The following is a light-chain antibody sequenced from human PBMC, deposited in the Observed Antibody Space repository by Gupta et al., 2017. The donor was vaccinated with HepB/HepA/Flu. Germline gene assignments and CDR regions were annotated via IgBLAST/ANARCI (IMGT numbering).Light chain of an antibody. CDR1: QSVSRSY. V-gene: IGKV3-20*01. CDR3: QQEGSSPIT. CDR2: GAS. Sequence: EIVLTPSPGTLSLSPGERATLSCRASQSVSRSYLAWYQQKPGQAPRLLIYGASSRATGIPDRFSGSGSGTEFTLTISRLEPEDFAVYYCQQEGSSPITFGQGTRMEIK. J-gene: IGKJ5*01.